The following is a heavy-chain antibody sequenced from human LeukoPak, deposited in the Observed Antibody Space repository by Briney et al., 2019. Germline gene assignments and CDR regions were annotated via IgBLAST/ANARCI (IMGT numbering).Heavy chain of an antibody. CDR1: GFTFRNFW. Sequence: GGSLRLSCAASGFTFRNFWMSWVRQAPGRGLEWVANIHPEGNEKYHVESVKGRFTISRDNAKNSLYLQMNSLRAEDTAVYYCARDIWELRPPFDYWGQGTLVTVSS. V-gene: IGHV3-7*01. D-gene: IGHD1-26*01. J-gene: IGHJ4*02. CDR3: ARDIWELRPPFDY. CDR2: IHPEGNEK.